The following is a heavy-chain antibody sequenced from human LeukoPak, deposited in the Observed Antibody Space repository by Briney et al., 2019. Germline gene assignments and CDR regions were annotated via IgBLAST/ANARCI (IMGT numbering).Heavy chain of an antibody. CDR1: GYTFPSYG. CDR2: ISAYHGNT. CDR3: ARDSVGYDFWSGGFNYYYYMDV. Sequence: ASVKVSCKASGYTFPSYGISWLRQDPGPGREGMGWISAYHGNTNYAQKLQGRVTMTTDTSTSTAYMELRSLRSDDTAVYYCARDSVGYDFWSGGFNYYYYMDVWGKGTTVTVSS. J-gene: IGHJ6*03. V-gene: IGHV1-18*01. D-gene: IGHD3-3*01.